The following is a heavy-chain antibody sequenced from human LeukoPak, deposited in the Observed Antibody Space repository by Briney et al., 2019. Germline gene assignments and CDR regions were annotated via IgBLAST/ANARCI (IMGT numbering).Heavy chain of an antibody. CDR3: ARGGDIVVVPAAMGWSGYYFDY. D-gene: IGHD2-2*01. J-gene: IGHJ4*02. CDR2: INSDGSST. CDR1: GFTFSSYW. Sequence: GGSLRLSCAASGFTFSSYWMHWVRQAPGKGLVWVSRINSDGSSTSYADSVKGRFTISRANAKNTLYLQMNSLRAEDTAVYYCARGGDIVVVPAAMGWSGYYFDYWGQGTLVTVSS. V-gene: IGHV3-74*01.